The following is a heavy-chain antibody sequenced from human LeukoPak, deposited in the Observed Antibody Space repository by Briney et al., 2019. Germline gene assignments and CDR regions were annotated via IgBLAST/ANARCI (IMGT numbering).Heavy chain of an antibody. V-gene: IGHV1-8*01. CDR2: LNPNSGNT. CDR3: ARGRGHFDWLLSFEPVDTAFDI. J-gene: IGHJ3*02. CDR1: GYTFTSYD. Sequence: EASVKVSCKASGYTFTSYDINWVRQATGQGLEWMGWLNPNSGNTGYAQKFQGRVTMTRNTSISTAYMELSSLRSEDTAVYYCARGRGHFDWLLSFEPVDTAFDIWGQGTMVTVSS. D-gene: IGHD3-9*01.